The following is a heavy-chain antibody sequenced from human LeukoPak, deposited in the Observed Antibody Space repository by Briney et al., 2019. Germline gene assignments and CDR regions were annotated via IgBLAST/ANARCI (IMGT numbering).Heavy chain of an antibody. V-gene: IGHV5-51*01. CDR1: GYSFTSYW. D-gene: IGHD2-2*01. J-gene: IGHJ4*02. CDR2: IYPGDSDT. Sequence: PGESLKISCKGSGYSFTSYWIGWVRQMPGKGLEWMGIIYPGDSDTRYSPSFQGQVTISADKSISTAYLQWSSLKASDTAMYYCARQTCSSTSCGHFDYWGQGTLVTVSS. CDR3: ARQTCSSTSCGHFDY.